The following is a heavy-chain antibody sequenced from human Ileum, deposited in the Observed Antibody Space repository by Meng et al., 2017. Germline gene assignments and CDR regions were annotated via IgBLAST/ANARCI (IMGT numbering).Heavy chain of an antibody. CDR1: GFTFSSYS. Sequence: GESLKISCAASGFTFSSYSMNWVRQAPGKGLEWVSSISSSSSYIYYADSVKGRFTISRDNAKNSLYLQMNSLRAEDTAVYYCARARDSSSFHFISETTLDYWGQGTLVTVSS. CDR2: ISSSSSYI. V-gene: IGHV3-21*01. D-gene: IGHD6-13*01. J-gene: IGHJ4*02. CDR3: ARARDSSSFHFISETTLDY.